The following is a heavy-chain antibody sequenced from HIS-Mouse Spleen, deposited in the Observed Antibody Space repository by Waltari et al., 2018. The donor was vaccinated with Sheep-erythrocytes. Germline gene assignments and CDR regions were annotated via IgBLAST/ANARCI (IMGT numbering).Heavy chain of an antibody. D-gene: IGHD6-13*01. CDR1: GFTFSSYS. CDR2: ISSSSSYI. J-gene: IGHJ3*02. V-gene: IGHV3-21*01. CDR3: ARDRAAEAFDI. Sequence: WAASGFTFSSYSMNWVRQAPGKGLEWVSSISSSSSYIYYADSVKGRFTISRDNAKNSLYLQMNSLRAEDTAVYYCARDRAAEAFDIWGQGTMVTVSS.